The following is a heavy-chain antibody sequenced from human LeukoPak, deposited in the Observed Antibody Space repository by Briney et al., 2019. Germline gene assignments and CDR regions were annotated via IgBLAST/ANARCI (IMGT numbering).Heavy chain of an antibody. D-gene: IGHD3/OR15-3a*01. V-gene: IGHV3-30-3*01. CDR3: ARADSTDGFDL. Sequence: GGSLRLSCAASGFTFSTSAMHWVRQAPGKGLEWVGVTSYDGTNKNYADSVKGRFIISRDNSKRTLYLQMNSLRAEDTAVYYCARADSTDGFDLWGQGTMVTVSS. J-gene: IGHJ3*01. CDR1: GFTFSTSA. CDR2: TSYDGTNK.